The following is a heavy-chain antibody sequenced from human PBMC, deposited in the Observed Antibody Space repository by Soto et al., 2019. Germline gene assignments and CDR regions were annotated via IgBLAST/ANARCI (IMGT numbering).Heavy chain of an antibody. V-gene: IGHV3-23*01. D-gene: IGHD1-26*01. CDR1: GFTFRSYA. J-gene: IGHJ1*01. Sequence: EVQLLESGGGLVQPGGSLRLSCAASGFTFRSYAMSWVSQAPGKGLEWVSAISGSGGSTYYADSVTGRFTIARDNSKNTLYLQMNSLRAEDTAVYYCAKGPVGATPEYFQHWGQGTLVTVSS. CDR2: ISGSGGST. CDR3: AKGPVGATPEYFQH.